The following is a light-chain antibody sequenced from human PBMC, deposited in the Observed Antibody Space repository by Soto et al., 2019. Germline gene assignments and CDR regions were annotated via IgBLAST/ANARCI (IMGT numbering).Light chain of an antibody. J-gene: IGKJ3*01. V-gene: IGKV3-20*01. Sequence: EIVLTQSAGTLSLSPGEIATLSCRASQSVSSSYLAWYQQKPGQAPRILIYGESSRATGIPDRFSGSGSGTDFNLTISRLEPEDFAVYYCQKYGSSPRTCGPGTKVDIK. CDR1: QSVSSSY. CDR2: GES. CDR3: QKYGSSPRT.